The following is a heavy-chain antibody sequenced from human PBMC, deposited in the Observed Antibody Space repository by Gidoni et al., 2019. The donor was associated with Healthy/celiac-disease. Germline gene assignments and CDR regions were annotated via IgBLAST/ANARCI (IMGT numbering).Heavy chain of an antibody. CDR1: GGSISSSSYY. CDR3: ARRGRAAAHYYYSMDV. D-gene: IGHD6-13*01. J-gene: IGHJ6*03. V-gene: IGHV4-39*01. CDR2: IYYCGSI. Sequence: QLQLQESGPGLVQPSETLSLTCTVSGGSISSSSYYWCWIRQRPGKGREWIGSIYYCGSIYYNPDLKSLGTISVDTSKNQFSLKLSFVTAADTAVYYCARRGRAAAHYYYSMDVWGKGTTVTVSS.